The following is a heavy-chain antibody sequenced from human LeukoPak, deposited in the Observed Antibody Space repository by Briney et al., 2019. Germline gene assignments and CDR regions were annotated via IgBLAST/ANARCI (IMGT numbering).Heavy chain of an antibody. D-gene: IGHD2-8*01. Sequence: GGSLRLSCAASGFTFSNYDMHWVRQATGKALEWVSAIDTAGGTYYPGSVKGRFTISRENSKNSLYLQMDTLRAEDTAVYFCVRELMGPGRYYYMDAWGKGTTVTDSS. CDR3: VRELMGPGRYYYMDA. V-gene: IGHV3-13*01. J-gene: IGHJ6*03. CDR2: IDTAGGT. CDR1: GFTFSNYD.